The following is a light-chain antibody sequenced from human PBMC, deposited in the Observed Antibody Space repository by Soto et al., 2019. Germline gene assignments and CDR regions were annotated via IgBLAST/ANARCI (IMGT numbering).Light chain of an antibody. CDR2: GNS. Sequence: QSVLTQPPSVSGAPGQRVTISCTGSSSNIGAGYDVHWYQQLPGTAPKLLIYGNSNRPSGVPDRFSGSKSGTSASLVITGLQAEDEADYDCQSYDSSLSGVVFGGGTKLTVL. J-gene: IGLJ2*01. CDR3: QSYDSSLSGVV. CDR1: SSNIGAGYD. V-gene: IGLV1-40*01.